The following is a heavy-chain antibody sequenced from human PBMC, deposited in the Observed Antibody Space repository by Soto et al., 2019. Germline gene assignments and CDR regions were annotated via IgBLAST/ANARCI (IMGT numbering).Heavy chain of an antibody. D-gene: IGHD3-9*01. CDR1: GDSIGRYY. CDR3: ERSVRRYFGIDS. V-gene: IGHV4-59*01. Sequence: SETLALTCTVSGDSIGRYYWSWIRQPPGKGLERIGNIYYSGSTNYNPSLKSRVTISVDTSKNRFSLKLSSVTAADTAVYYCERSVRRYFGIDSWGQGTLVTVSS. CDR2: IYYSGST. J-gene: IGHJ4*02.